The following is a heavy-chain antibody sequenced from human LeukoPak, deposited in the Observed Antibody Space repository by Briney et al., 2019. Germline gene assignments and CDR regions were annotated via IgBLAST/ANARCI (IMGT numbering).Heavy chain of an antibody. CDR2: INHSGST. J-gene: IGHJ5*02. Sequence: PSETLSLTCAVYGGSISGYYWSWIRQPPGKGLEWIGEINHSGSTNYNPSLKSRVTISVDTSKNQFSLKLSSVTAADTAVYYCARAVNYYDSSGKNWFDPWGQGTLVTVSS. V-gene: IGHV4-34*01. CDR1: GGSISGYY. D-gene: IGHD3-22*01. CDR3: ARAVNYYDSSGKNWFDP.